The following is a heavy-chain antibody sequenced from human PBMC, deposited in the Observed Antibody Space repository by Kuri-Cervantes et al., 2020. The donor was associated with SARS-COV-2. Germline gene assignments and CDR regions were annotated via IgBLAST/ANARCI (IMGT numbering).Heavy chain of an antibody. D-gene: IGHD1-26*01. CDR1: GFTFSSYA. CDR3: ARALGGSYFNWFEP. Sequence: LSLTLAASGFTFSSYAMHWVRQAPGKGLEWVAVISYDGSNKYYADSVKGRFTISRDNSKNTLYLQMNSLRAEDTAVYYCARALGGSYFNWFEPWGQGTLVTVSS. J-gene: IGHJ5*02. CDR2: ISYDGSNK. V-gene: IGHV3-30*04.